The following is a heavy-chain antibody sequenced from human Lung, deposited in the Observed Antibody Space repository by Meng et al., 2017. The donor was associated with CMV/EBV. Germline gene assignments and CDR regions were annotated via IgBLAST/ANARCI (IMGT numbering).Heavy chain of an antibody. CDR3: ARGSYYDSSGYYSTSDWFDP. CDR1: GGTFSSYT. D-gene: IGHD3-22*01. J-gene: IGHJ5*02. Sequence: SXXVSXKASGGTFSSYTISWVRQAPGQGLEWMRRIIPILGIANYAQKFRGRVTITADKSTSTAYMELSSLRSEDTAVYYCARGSYYDSSGYYSTSDWFDPXGQGXLVTVSS. CDR2: IIPILGIA. V-gene: IGHV1-69*02.